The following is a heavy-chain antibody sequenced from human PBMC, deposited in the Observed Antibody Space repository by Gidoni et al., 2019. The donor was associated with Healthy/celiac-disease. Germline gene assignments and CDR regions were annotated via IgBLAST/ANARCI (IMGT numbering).Heavy chain of an antibody. CDR1: GYTFTGSD. D-gene: IGHD2-15*01. Sequence: QVQLLQSGAEVKKPGASLNVACKASGYTFTGSDMHWGGQAPGQGLECMGRINPNSGGTNDAQKFQGRGTMTRDTSISTAYMELSRLRSDDTAVYYCARRRVVVAATSGDFDYWGQGTLVTVSS. CDR2: INPNSGGT. J-gene: IGHJ4*02. CDR3: ARRRVVVAATSGDFDY. V-gene: IGHV1-2*06.